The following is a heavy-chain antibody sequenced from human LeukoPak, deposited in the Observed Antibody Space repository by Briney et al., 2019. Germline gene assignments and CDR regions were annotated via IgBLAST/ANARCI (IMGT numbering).Heavy chain of an antibody. CDR1: GFTFSSYG. V-gene: IGHV3-30*18. D-gene: IGHD5-18*01. Sequence: GRSLRLSCAASGFTFSSYGMHWVRQAPGKGLEWVAVISYDGSNKYYADSVKGRSTISRDNSKNTLYLQMNSLRAEDTAVYYCAKGAASAEYFQHWGQGTLVTVSS. CDR3: AKGAASAEYFQH. CDR2: ISYDGSNK. J-gene: IGHJ1*01.